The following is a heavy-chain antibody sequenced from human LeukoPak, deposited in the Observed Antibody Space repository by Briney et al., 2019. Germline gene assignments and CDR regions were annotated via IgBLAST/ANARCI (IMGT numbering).Heavy chain of an antibody. CDR3: ARNHVDIVATITRGFDY. D-gene: IGHD5-12*01. J-gene: IGHJ4*02. CDR1: GFTFSSYW. CDR2: INSDGSST. V-gene: IGHV3-74*01. Sequence: GGSLRLSCAASGFTFSSYWMHWVRQAPGKGLVWVSRINSDGSSTSYADSVKGRFTISGDNAKNTLYLQMNSLRAEDTAVYYCARNHVDIVATITRGFDYWGQGTLVTVSS.